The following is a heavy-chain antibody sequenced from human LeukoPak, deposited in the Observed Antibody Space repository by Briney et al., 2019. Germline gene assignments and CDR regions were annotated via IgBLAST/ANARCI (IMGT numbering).Heavy chain of an antibody. CDR3: ASASRGWFGEIGWFDP. J-gene: IGHJ5*02. V-gene: IGHV1-69*05. D-gene: IGHD3-10*01. CDR2: IIPIFGTA. CDR1: GGTFSSYA. Sequence: GASVKVSCKASGGTFSSYAISWVRQAPGQGLEWMGGIIPIFGTANYAQKFQGRVTITTDESTSTAYMELSSLRSEDTAVYYCASASRGWFGEIGWFDPWGQGTLVTVSS.